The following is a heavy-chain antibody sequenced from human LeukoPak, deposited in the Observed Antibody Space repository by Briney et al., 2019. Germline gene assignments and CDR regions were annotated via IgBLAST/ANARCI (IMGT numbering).Heavy chain of an antibody. CDR2: IYYSGST. CDR1: GGSFSGYY. J-gene: IGHJ6*02. D-gene: IGHD3-22*01. V-gene: IGHV4-59*08. Sequence: SETLSLTCAVYGGSFSGYYWSWIRQPPGKGPEWIGYIYYSGSTNYNPSLKSRVTISVDTSKNQFSLKLSSVTAADTALYYCARQQYYYDNSGSWFYYYGMDVWGPGTTVTVSS. CDR3: ARQQYYYDNSGSWFYYYGMDV.